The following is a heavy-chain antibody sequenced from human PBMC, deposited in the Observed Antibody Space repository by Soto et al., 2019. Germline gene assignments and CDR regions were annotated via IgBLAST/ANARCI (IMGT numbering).Heavy chain of an antibody. CDR3: AGLRITMIVVVKDY. V-gene: IGHV4-39*01. Sequence: QLQLQESGPGLVKPSETLSLTCTVSGGSISSSSYYWGWIRQPPGKGLEWIGSIYYSGSTYYNPSLKSRVTISVDTSKNQFSLKLSSVTAADTAVYYCAGLRITMIVVVKDYWGQETLVTVSS. CDR2: IYYSGST. D-gene: IGHD3-22*01. J-gene: IGHJ4*02. CDR1: GGSISSSSYY.